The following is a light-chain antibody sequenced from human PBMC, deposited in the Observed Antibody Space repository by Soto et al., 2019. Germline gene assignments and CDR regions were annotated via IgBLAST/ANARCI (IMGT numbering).Light chain of an antibody. CDR2: DNN. V-gene: IGLV1-47*01. Sequence: QPVLTQPSWAPRSPRQRVSSSCSGSASNVGRHFVYWYQQFPGAAPTLLIQDNNQRPSGGPYRFSGSKSGTSASLTISGLQFEDEGLYYCAVWDERLAILVFGGATKLPVI. J-gene: IGLJ3*02. CDR3: AVWDERLAILV. CDR1: ASNVGRHF.